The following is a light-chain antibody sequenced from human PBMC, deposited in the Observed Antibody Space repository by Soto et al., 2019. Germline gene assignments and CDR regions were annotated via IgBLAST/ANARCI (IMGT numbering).Light chain of an antibody. CDR2: GTS. CDR1: QSVGRN. V-gene: IGKV3-15*01. CDR3: QQYNIWPYT. J-gene: IGKJ2*01. Sequence: EIVMTQSPVALSVSPGESAALSCRASQSVGRNFAWYQQRPGQAPRVLIYGTSTRATGVPARFSGSGSGTDFTLTISSLQSEDFAVYYCQQYNIWPYTFGQGTRLEIK.